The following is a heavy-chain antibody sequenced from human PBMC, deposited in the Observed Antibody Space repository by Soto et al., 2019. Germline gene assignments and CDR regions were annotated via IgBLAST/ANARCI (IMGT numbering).Heavy chain of an antibody. CDR1: GFSLSNIRLG. V-gene: IGHV2-26*01. J-gene: IGHJ4*02. Sequence: SGPTLVNLAETLTLTCTVSGFSLSNIRLGVSWIRQPPGKALEWLAHIFANDETTYSTSLKTRLTISKDTSKSQVVLTMTNLDPEDTGTYYCARMRASGAYFDLFDYWGQGALVTVSS. D-gene: IGHD1-26*01. CDR2: IFANDET. CDR3: ARMRASGAYFDLFDY.